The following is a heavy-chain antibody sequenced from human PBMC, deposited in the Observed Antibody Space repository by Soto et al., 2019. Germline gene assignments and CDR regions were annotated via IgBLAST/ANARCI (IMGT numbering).Heavy chain of an antibody. J-gene: IGHJ6*03. CDR1: GGSFSGYY. D-gene: IGHD2-2*01. Sequence: QVQLQQWGAGLLKPSETLSLTCAVYGGSFSGYYWSWIRQPPGKGLEWIGEINHSGSTNYNPSLKNRVTISVDTSKNQFSLKLSSVTAADTAVYYCARGIGEDIVVVPAAFHYYYMDVWGKGTTVTVSS. CDR3: ARGIGEDIVVVPAAFHYYYMDV. CDR2: INHSGST. V-gene: IGHV4-34*01.